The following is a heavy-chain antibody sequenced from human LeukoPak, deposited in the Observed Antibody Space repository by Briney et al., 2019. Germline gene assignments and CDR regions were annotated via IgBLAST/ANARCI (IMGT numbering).Heavy chain of an antibody. CDR2: ISDSGGTT. CDR1: GFPFSSFE. CDR3: SRGSGYSSGDSDY. D-gene: IGHD5-24*01. Sequence: GGSLRLSCAASGFPFSSFEMNWVRQAPGKGLEWVSYISDSGGTTYYADSVKGRFTISRDNAKNSLFLQMNSLRAEDTAVYYCSRGSGYSSGDSDYWGQGTLVTVSS. J-gene: IGHJ4*02. V-gene: IGHV3-48*03.